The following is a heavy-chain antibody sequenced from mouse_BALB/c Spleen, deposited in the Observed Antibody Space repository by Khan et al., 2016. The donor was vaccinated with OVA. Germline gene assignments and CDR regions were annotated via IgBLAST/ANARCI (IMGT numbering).Heavy chain of an antibody. J-gene: IGHJ3*01. V-gene: IGHV1S137*01. Sequence: QVQLKQSGPEVVRPGVSVKISCKGSGYTFTDYAVHWVKQSHAKSLEWIGVINPYNGYANYNQKFKGKATMTVDKSSSTAYMELARLTTEDAAIYFCARLTPYWGQGTLVTVSA. CDR3: ARLTPY. D-gene: IGHD4-1*01. CDR1: GYTFTDYA. CDR2: INPYNGYA.